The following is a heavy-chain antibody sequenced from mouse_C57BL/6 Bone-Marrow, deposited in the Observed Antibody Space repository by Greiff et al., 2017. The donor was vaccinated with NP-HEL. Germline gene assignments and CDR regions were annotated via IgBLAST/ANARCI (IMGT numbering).Heavy chain of an antibody. J-gene: IGHJ3*01. CDR1: GFTFSDYA. Sequence: EVQGVESGGGLVKPGGSLKLSCAASGFTFSDYAMSWVRQTPEKRLEWVATISDGGSYTYYPDNVKGRFTISRDNAKNNLYLQMSHLKSEDTAMYYCASPYDYDAWFAYWGQGTLVTVSA. CDR3: ASPYDYDAWFAY. V-gene: IGHV5-4*01. D-gene: IGHD2-4*01. CDR2: ISDGGSYT.